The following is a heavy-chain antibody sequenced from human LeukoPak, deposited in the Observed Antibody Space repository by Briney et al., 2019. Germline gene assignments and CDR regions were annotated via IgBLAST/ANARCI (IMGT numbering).Heavy chain of an antibody. Sequence: PSETLPLTCAVYGGSFSGYYWSWIRQPPGKGLEWIGEINHSGSTNYNPSLKSRVTISVDTSKDQFSLKLSSVTAADTAVYYCARGRPDYYGSGSYLFAFDIWGQGTMVTVSS. V-gene: IGHV4-34*01. J-gene: IGHJ3*02. CDR3: ARGRPDYYGSGSYLFAFDI. CDR2: INHSGST. CDR1: GGSFSGYY. D-gene: IGHD3-10*01.